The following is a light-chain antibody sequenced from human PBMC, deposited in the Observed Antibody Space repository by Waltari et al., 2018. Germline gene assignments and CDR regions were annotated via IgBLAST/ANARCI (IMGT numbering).Light chain of an antibody. Sequence: EIQMTQSLSSVSASVGDRVPITCRASQDIGDRLAWYQQKPGKAPNLLIYGSSSLQAGVPSRFSGSGSGTEFTLTISALQPEDFATYYCQQAKSFPITFGPGTKVDIK. V-gene: IGKV1-12*01. CDR1: QDIGDR. J-gene: IGKJ3*01. CDR3: QQAKSFPIT. CDR2: GSS.